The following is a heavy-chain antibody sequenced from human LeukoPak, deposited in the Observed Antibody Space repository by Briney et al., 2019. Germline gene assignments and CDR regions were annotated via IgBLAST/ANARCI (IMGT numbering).Heavy chain of an antibody. V-gene: IGHV3-23*01. D-gene: IGHD5-12*01. CDR1: GFTFSSYA. CDR2: ISGSGGST. CDR3: AKDMVVATTPDAFDI. Sequence: GGSLRLSCAASGFTFSSYAMSWVRQAPGKGLEWVSAISGSGGSTYHADSVKGRFTISRDNSKNTLYLQMNSLRAGDTAVYYCAKDMVVATTPDAFDIWGQGTMVTVSS. J-gene: IGHJ3*02.